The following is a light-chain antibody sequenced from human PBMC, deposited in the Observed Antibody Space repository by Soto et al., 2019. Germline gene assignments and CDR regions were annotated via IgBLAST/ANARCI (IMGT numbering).Light chain of an antibody. CDR1: TSDVGGYNY. V-gene: IGLV2-8*01. CDR2: EVI. J-gene: IGLJ1*01. Sequence: QSVLTQPPSASGSPGQSVTISCTGTTSDVGGYNYVSWYQQHPGKALKLMIYEVIKRPSGVPDRFSGSKSGNTASLTVSGLQAEDEADYYCTSYVPSDNYVFGTGTKVTVL. CDR3: TSYVPSDNYV.